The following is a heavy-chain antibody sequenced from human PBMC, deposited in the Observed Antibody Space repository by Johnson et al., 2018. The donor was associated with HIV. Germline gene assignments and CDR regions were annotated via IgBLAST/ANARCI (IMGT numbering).Heavy chain of an antibody. J-gene: IGHJ3*02. CDR3: ARVGDSSSSLGAFDI. V-gene: IGHV3-30*19. CDR1: EFTFSTYG. Sequence: QVQLVESGGGVVQPGGSLRLSCAASEFTFSTYGMHWFRQAPGKGLEWVAVISYDGSNNYYAGSVKGRVNISRDNAKNTLYMQMNSLKAEDTAVYYCARVGDSSSSLGAFDIWGQGTMVTVSS. CDR2: ISYDGSNN. D-gene: IGHD6-6*01.